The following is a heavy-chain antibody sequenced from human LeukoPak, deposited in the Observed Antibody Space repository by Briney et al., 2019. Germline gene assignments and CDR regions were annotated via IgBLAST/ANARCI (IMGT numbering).Heavy chain of an antibody. CDR1: GFTFRIYV. Sequence: PGGSLRHSCAASGFTFRIYVMHRDRQAPGKGLEWVSVISYDGGIKYSADTVKGRFTISRDNSKNTLYLQMNSLRAGDTAVYYCAKDEGHNWNARGYDGMDVWSKGTTVTVSS. CDR2: ISYDGGIK. J-gene: IGHJ6*04. D-gene: IGHD1-1*01. V-gene: IGHV3-30*18. CDR3: AKDEGHNWNARGYDGMDV.